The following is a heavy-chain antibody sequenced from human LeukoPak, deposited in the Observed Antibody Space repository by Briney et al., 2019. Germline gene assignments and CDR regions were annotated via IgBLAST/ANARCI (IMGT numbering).Heavy chain of an antibody. CDR1: GGSISNYY. Sequence: SETLSLTCPVSGGSISNYYYWTWIRQPPGKGLEWIGYVYYTGSTSFNPSLKSRVTMSLDTSRNQFSLKLTSLTAADTAVYYCARGAMATTPFFDYWGQGTLVTVSS. CDR3: ARGAMATTPFFDY. D-gene: IGHD5-24*01. J-gene: IGHJ4*02. V-gene: IGHV4-59*01. CDR2: VYYTGST.